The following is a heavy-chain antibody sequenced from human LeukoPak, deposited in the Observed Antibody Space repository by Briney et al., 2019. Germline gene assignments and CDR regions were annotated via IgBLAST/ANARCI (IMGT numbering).Heavy chain of an antibody. CDR3: ARDNWNYGSSMDV. CDR1: GGSFSGYY. V-gene: IGHV4-34*01. CDR2: INHSGST. D-gene: IGHD1-7*01. Sequence: SETLSLTCAVYGGSFSGYYWRWIRQRPGKGLEWIGEINHSGSTNYNPSLKSRVTISVDTSKNQFSLKLSSVTAADTAVYYCARDNWNYGSSMDVWGQGTTVTVSS. J-gene: IGHJ6*02.